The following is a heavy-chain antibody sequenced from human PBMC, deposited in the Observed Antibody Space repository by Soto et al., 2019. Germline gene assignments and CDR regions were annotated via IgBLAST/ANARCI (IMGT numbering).Heavy chain of an antibody. CDR3: ARDEQLARRYYYYYGMDV. Sequence: GASVKVSCKASGYTFTSYYMHWVRQAPGQGLEWMGIINPSGGSTSYAQKFQGRVTMTRDTSTSTVYMELSSLRSEDTAVYYCARDEQLARRYYYYYGMDVWGQGTTVTVSS. J-gene: IGHJ6*02. CDR2: INPSGGST. CDR1: GYTFTSYY. D-gene: IGHD6-6*01. V-gene: IGHV1-46*01.